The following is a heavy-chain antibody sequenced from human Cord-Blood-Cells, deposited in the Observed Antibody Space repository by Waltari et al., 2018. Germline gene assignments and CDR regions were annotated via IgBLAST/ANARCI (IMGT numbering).Heavy chain of an antibody. CDR3: ARQGDGIAAAGKGPYYFDY. CDR2: IFSNDEK. CDR1: GFSLSNARMG. V-gene: IGHV2-26*01. J-gene: IGHJ4*02. Sequence: TCTVSGFSLSNARMGVSWIRQSPGKALEWLAHIFSNDEKSYSTSLKSRLTISKDTSKSQVVLTMTNMDPVDTATYYCARQGDGIAAAGKGPYYFDYWGQGTLVTVSS. D-gene: IGHD6-13*01.